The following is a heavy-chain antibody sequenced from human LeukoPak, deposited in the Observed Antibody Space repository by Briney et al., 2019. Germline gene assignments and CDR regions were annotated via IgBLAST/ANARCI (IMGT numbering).Heavy chain of an antibody. CDR1: GYSFTSYA. Sequence: ASVKVSCKASGYSFTSYAISWVRQAPGQGLEWMGWISTYNGNTNYAQKIQGGVTMTTDTSTSTAYMKLRSLRSDDTAIYYCARGRIGSYFLSWGQGTLVTVSS. V-gene: IGHV1-18*01. D-gene: IGHD1-26*01. CDR2: ISTYNGNT. CDR3: ARGRIGSYFLS. J-gene: IGHJ4*02.